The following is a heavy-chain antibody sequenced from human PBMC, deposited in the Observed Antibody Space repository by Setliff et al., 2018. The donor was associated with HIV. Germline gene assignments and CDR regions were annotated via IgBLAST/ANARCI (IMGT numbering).Heavy chain of an antibody. CDR2: IHDSGGT. J-gene: IGHJ4*02. V-gene: IGHV4-38-2*01. CDR3: TRLTTTYYYDSSAYYHPV. D-gene: IGHD3-22*01. CDR1: GYSLTSGYY. Sequence: SETLSLTCGVSGYSLTSGYYWGWIRQPPGKGLEWIGSIHDSGGTNYNPSLESRLTISVDTSRNQFSLRLSSVTAADTAVFYCTRLTTTYYYDSSAYYHPVWGQGTLVTVSS.